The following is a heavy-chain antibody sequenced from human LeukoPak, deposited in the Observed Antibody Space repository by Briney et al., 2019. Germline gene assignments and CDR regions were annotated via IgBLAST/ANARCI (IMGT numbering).Heavy chain of an antibody. CDR1: GFTFSSYA. D-gene: IGHD3-22*01. CDR3: ARAVRSAWDYDSSGYYLDY. V-gene: IGHV3-30-3*01. Sequence: GRSLRLSCAASGFTFSSYAMHWVRQAPGKGLEWVAVISYDGSNKYYADSVKGRFTISRDNSKNTLYLQMNSLRAEDRAVYYCARAVRSAWDYDSSGYYLDYWGQGTLVTVSS. J-gene: IGHJ4*02. CDR2: ISYDGSNK.